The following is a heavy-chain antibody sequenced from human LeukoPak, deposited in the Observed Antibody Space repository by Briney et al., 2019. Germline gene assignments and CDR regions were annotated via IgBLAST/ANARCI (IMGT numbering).Heavy chain of an antibody. D-gene: IGHD4-11*01. CDR2: MCYGGST. V-gene: IGHV4-59*08. Sequence: SETLSLTCTVAGDSISSYCWSWVRQPPGKGLEWIGSMCYGGSTNYYPSLKSRVTISIDTSKNQFSLKLSSVTAADTDVYYCARRVVESAVITERNWFDPWGQGTLVTVSS. J-gene: IGHJ5*02. CDR3: ARRVVESAVITERNWFDP. CDR1: GDSISSYC.